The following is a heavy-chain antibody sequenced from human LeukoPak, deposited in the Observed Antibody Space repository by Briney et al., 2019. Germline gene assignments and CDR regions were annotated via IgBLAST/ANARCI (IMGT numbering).Heavy chain of an antibody. Sequence: TGGSLRLSCAASGFTFSSYWMHWVRHAPGKGLVWVSRINSDGSSTSYADSVKGRFTIYRDNAKNTVYVQMNSRRAEDTAVYYCAKAYCGGDCHEAFDYWGQGTLVTVSS. V-gene: IGHV3-74*01. D-gene: IGHD2-21*02. CDR1: GFTFSSYW. CDR3: AKAYCGGDCHEAFDY. CDR2: INSDGSST. J-gene: IGHJ4*02.